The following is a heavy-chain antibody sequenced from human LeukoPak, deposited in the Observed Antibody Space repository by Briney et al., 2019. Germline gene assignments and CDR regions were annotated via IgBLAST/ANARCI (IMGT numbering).Heavy chain of an antibody. CDR1: GFTVSSYG. J-gene: IGHJ4*02. Sequence: PGRSLRLSCAASGFTVSSYGMHWVRQAPGKGLEWGAVIWYNGSNKYYADSVKGRFTISRDNSKNTLYLQMNSLRAEDTAVYYCAKSLYGSGSYTVDYWGQGTLVTVSS. CDR2: IWYNGSNK. CDR3: AKSLYGSGSYTVDY. D-gene: IGHD3-10*01. V-gene: IGHV3-33*06.